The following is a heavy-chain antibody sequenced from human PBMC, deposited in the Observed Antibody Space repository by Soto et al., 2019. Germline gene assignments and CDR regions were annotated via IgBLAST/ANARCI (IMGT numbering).Heavy chain of an antibody. CDR1: GYSFTSYW. V-gene: IGHV5-10-1*01. CDR3: ARHLNYYDSSGYYLPIYGMDV. Sequence: GESLKISCKGSGYSFTSYWISWVRQMPGKGLEWMGRIDPSDSYTNYSPSFQGHVTISADKSISTAYLQWSSLKASDTAMYYCARHLNYYDSSGYYLPIYGMDVWGQGTTVTVSS. D-gene: IGHD3-22*01. J-gene: IGHJ6*02. CDR2: IDPSDSYT.